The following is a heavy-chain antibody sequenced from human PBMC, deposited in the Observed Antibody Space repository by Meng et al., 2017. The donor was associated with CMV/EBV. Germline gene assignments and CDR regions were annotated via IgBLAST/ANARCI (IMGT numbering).Heavy chain of an antibody. CDR3: AKDIRGYWYSLEY. J-gene: IGHJ4*02. Sequence: GGSLRLSCAASGFTFSSYWMHWVRQVPGKGLVWVSHTNSDGSSTSYADSVKGRFTISRDNAKNSLYLQMNSLRDEDTALYYCAKDIRGYWYSLEYWGQGTLVTVSS. V-gene: IGHV3-74*01. CDR1: GFTFSSYW. D-gene: IGHD2-2*03. CDR2: TNSDGSST.